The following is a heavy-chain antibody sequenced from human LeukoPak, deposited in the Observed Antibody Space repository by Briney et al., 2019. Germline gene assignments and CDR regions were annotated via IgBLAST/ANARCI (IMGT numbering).Heavy chain of an antibody. CDR2: ISAYNGNT. Sequence: ASVKVSCKASGYTFTSYGISWVRQAPGQGLEWMGWISAYNGNTNYAQKLQGRVTMTTDTSTSTAYMELRSLRSDDTAVYYCARDQQSADKYSSPSGRYWGQGTLVTVSS. V-gene: IGHV1-18*01. CDR1: GYTFTSYG. D-gene: IGHD6-6*01. CDR3: ARDQQSADKYSSPSGRY. J-gene: IGHJ4*02.